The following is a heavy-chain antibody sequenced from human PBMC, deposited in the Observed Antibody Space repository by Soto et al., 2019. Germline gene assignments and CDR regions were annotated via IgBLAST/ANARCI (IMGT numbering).Heavy chain of an antibody. Sequence: PSETLSLTCTVSGGSISSGDYYWSWIRQPPGKGLEWIGYIYYSGSTYYNPYLKSRVTISVDTSKNQFSLKLSSVTAADTAVYYCARASIHYDSSGYYFPYYFDYWGQGTLVTVSS. CDR2: IYYSGST. D-gene: IGHD3-22*01. CDR1: GGSISSGDYY. V-gene: IGHV4-30-4*01. CDR3: ARASIHYDSSGYYFPYYFDY. J-gene: IGHJ4*02.